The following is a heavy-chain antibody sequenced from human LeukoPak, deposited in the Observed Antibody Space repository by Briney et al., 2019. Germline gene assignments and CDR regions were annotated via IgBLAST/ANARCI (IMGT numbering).Heavy chain of an antibody. D-gene: IGHD6-19*01. Sequence: SETLSLTCAVSGYSISSGYYWGWIRPPPGKGLEWIGSIYHSGSTYYNPSLKSRVTISVDTSKNQFSLKLSSVTAADTAAYYCARHTRSIAVAGTGLNYFDYWGQGTLVTVSS. CDR2: IYHSGST. J-gene: IGHJ4*02. CDR3: ARHTRSIAVAGTGLNYFDY. CDR1: GYSISSGYY. V-gene: IGHV4-38-2*01.